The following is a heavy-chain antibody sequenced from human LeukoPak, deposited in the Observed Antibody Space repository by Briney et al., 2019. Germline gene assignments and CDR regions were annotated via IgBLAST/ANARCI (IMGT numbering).Heavy chain of an antibody. Sequence: SETLSLTCAVSGDSITRSDWWAWIRQPPGKGLEWLGNIYYSGRVYHNPSLQTRVTMSVDSSKNQFSLRLGSVTAVDTAVYFCAKTRSGTYYGDSFDIWSQGILVTVSS. CDR1: GDSITRSDW. V-gene: IGHV4-28*05. CDR2: IYYSGRV. J-gene: IGHJ3*02. CDR3: AKTRSGTYYGDSFDI. D-gene: IGHD1-26*01.